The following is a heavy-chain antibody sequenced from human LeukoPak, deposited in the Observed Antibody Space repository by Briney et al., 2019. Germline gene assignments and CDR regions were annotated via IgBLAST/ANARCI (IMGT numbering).Heavy chain of an antibody. V-gene: IGHV3-21*01. CDR3: ANGDCRGGRCSSGAY. J-gene: IGHJ4*02. D-gene: IGHD2-15*01. CDR2: ISRRSSYV. Sequence: GGSLRLSCAASGFTFSNYSMNWVRQAPGKGLEWVSSISRRSSYVYYADSVKGRFTISRDNSKSTLYLQMNSLRGEDTAVYYCANGDCRGGRCSSGAYWGQGTLVTVSS. CDR1: GFTFSNYS.